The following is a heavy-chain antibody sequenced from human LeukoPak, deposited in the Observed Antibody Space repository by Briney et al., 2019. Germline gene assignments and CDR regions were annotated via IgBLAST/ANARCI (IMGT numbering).Heavy chain of an antibody. J-gene: IGHJ6*02. Sequence: PSETLSLTCTVSGGSISSYYWSWIRQPPGKGLEWIGYIYYSGSTNYNPSLKSRVTISVDKSRDQFSLKLRSVTAADTAVYYCARYGINYYYGLDVWGQGTTVTVSS. CDR3: ARYGINYYYGLDV. CDR1: GGSISSYY. D-gene: IGHD4-17*01. V-gene: IGHV4-59*08. CDR2: IYYSGST.